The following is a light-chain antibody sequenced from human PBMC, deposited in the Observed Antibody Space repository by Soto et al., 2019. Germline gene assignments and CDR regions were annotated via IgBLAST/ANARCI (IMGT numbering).Light chain of an antibody. V-gene: IGKV3-20*01. CDR1: QRVSSNY. CDR3: QQYGRSPMFT. Sequence: EIVLTQSPGTLSLSPGERATLFCRASQRVSSNYLAWYQQKPGQAPRLLIYGASRGAAGIPDRFSGIGSGTDFTLTISRLEPEDFAVYFCQQYGRSPMFTFGQGTKLEVK. J-gene: IGKJ2*01. CDR2: GAS.